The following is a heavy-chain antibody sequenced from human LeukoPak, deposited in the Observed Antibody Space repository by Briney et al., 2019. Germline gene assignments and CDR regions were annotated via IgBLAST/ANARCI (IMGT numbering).Heavy chain of an antibody. CDR1: GGSISSYY. D-gene: IGHD6-13*01. CDR2: IYYSGST. V-gene: IGHV4-39*01. J-gene: IGHJ6*02. Sequence: PSETLSLTCTVSGGSISSYYWGWIRQPPGKGLEWIGSIYYSGSTYYNPSLKSRVTISVDTSKNQFSLKLSSVTAADTAVYYCASPSLRPAADTYYYYGMDVWGQGTTVTVSS. CDR3: ASPSLRPAADTYYYYGMDV.